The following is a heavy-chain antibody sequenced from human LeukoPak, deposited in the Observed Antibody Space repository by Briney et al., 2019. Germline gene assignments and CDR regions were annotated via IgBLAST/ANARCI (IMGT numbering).Heavy chain of an antibody. CDR1: GGSISSSSYY. J-gene: IGHJ4*02. Sequence: PSETLSLTCTVSGGSISSSSYYWGWIRQPPGKGLEWIGSIYYSGSTYYNPSLKSRVTISVDTSKNQFSLKLSSVTAADTAVYYCAGQPQTRIAEDYWGQGTLVTISS. CDR3: AGQPQTRIAEDY. V-gene: IGHV4-39*01. D-gene: IGHD6-13*01. CDR2: IYYSGST.